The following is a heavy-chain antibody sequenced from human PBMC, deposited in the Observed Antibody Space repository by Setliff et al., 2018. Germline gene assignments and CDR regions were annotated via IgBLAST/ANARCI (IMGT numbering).Heavy chain of an antibody. CDR2: IIPNFGTT. Sequence: GASVKVSCKASGGTFRSYGISWVRQAPGQGLEWMGGIIPNFGTTSYAQKFQGRVAITTDESTNTAYMELSSLRSDDTAVFYCAREVVVVKSAINYYYYMDVWGKGTTVTLSS. D-gene: IGHD2-2*01. CDR3: AREVVVVKSAINYYYYMDV. V-gene: IGHV1-69*05. CDR1: GGTFRSYG. J-gene: IGHJ6*03.